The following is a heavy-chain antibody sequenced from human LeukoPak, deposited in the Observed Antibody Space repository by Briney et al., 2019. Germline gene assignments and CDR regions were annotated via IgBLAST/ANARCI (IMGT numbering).Heavy chain of an antibody. V-gene: IGHV3-30*18. D-gene: IGHD3-3*01. Sequence: GRSLRLSCAASGFTFSSYGMHWVRPAPGKGLEGVAVISYDGSNKYYADSVKGRFTISRDNSKNTLYLQMNSLRAEDTAVYYCAKVVRGGDFWSGYYYGMDVWGQGTTVTVSS. CDR2: ISYDGSNK. J-gene: IGHJ6*02. CDR1: GFTFSSYG. CDR3: AKVVRGGDFWSGYYYGMDV.